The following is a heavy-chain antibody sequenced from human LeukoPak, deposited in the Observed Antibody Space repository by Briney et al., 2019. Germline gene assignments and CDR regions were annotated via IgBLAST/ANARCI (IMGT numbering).Heavy chain of an antibody. CDR3: TRGGSVPATRSFDY. V-gene: IGHV3-66*01. CDR2: IYSGGTT. CDR1: GFTVSSNY. D-gene: IGHD6-19*01. Sequence: GGSLRLSCAASGFTVSSNYMSWVRQAPGKGLAWLSVIYSGGTTYYADSVKGRFTISRDNSKNTVYLQMNSLRVEDTAVYYCTRGGSVPATRSFDYWGQGTLVTVSS. J-gene: IGHJ4*02.